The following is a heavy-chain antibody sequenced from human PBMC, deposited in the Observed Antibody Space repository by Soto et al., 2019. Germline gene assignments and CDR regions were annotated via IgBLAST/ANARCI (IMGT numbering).Heavy chain of an antibody. D-gene: IGHD6-13*01. Sequence: PSETLSLTCAVYGGSFSGYYWSWIRQPPGKGLEWIGEINHSGSTNYNPSLKSRVTISVDTSKNQFSLKLSSVTAADTAVYYCARGPFIRYSSSWSHWFDPWGQGTLVT. V-gene: IGHV4-34*01. CDR3: ARGPFIRYSSSWSHWFDP. CDR2: INHSGST. J-gene: IGHJ5*02. CDR1: GGSFSGYY.